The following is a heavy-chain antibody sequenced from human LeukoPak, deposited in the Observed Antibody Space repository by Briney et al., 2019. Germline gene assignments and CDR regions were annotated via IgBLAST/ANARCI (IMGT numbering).Heavy chain of an antibody. V-gene: IGHV4-59*01. J-gene: IGHJ4*02. CDR3: AGKYYDILTGYWYFDY. CDR2: IYYSGST. CDR1: GGSISSYY. D-gene: IGHD3-9*01. Sequence: PSETLSLTCTVSGGSISSYYWSWIRQPPGKGLEWIGYIYYSGSTNYNPSLKSRVTISVDTSKNQFSLKLSSVTAADTAVYYCAGKYYDILTGYWYFDYWGQGTLVTVSS.